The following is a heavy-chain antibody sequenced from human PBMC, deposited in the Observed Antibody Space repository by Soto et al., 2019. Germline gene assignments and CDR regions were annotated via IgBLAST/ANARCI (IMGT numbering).Heavy chain of an antibody. V-gene: IGHV1-58*02. CDR3: AAGRGYFGSGSQLTRTKKTDNYYYMDA. CDR1: GFTFTSSA. Sequence: SLKVSCKASGFTFTSSAMQWVRQARGQRLEWIGWIVVGSGNTNYAQKIQERVTITRDMSTSTAYMELSSLRSEDTAVYYCAAGRGYFGSGSQLTRTKKTDNYYYMDAWGKGTTVTVS. CDR2: IVVGSGNT. J-gene: IGHJ6*03. D-gene: IGHD3-10*01.